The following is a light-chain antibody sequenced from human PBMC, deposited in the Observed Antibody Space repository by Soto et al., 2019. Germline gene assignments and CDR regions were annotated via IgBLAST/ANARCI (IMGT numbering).Light chain of an antibody. J-gene: IGKJ1*01. V-gene: IGKV2-28*01. CDR3: MQALQTPAT. CDR1: QSLLHSNGYNY. CDR2: LGS. Sequence: DIVMTQSPLSLPVTPGEPASISCRSSQSLLHSNGYNYLVWYLQKPGQSPQLLIYLGSNRASGVPDRFSGSGSGTVVPLTINRVEAEVVGIYYCMQALQTPATFGQGTKVEIK.